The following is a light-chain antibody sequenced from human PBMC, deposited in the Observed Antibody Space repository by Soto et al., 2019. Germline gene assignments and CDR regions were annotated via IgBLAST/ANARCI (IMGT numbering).Light chain of an antibody. Sequence: QSSLTQPRSVSGSPGQSVTISCTGTSSDVGGYNYVSWYQQHPGKAPKLMIYDVSKRPSGVPDRFSGSKSGNTASLTISGLQAQDEADYYCCSYAGSYTYGFVPGTKLTVL. CDR2: DVS. CDR1: SSDVGGYNY. V-gene: IGLV2-11*01. CDR3: CSYAGSYTYG. J-gene: IGLJ1*01.